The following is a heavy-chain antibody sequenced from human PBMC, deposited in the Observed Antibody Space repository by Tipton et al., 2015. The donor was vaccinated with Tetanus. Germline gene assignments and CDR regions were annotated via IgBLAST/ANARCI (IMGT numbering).Heavy chain of an antibody. V-gene: IGHV4-59*12. D-gene: IGHD4/OR15-4a*01. CDR1: GGSISSYY. CDR3: AADIATGANRWFDP. J-gene: IGHJ5*02. CDR2: IFYSGNT. Sequence: TLSLTCSVSGGSISSYYWSWIRQPPGKGLEWIGHIFYSGNTDYNPSLKSRVTISVDTSRKQFSLKLSPVTAADTAVYYCAADIATGANRWFDPWGQGTLVTVSS.